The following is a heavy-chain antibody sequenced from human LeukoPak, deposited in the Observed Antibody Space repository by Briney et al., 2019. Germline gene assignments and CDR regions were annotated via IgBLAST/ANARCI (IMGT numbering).Heavy chain of an antibody. J-gene: IGHJ6*04. CDR2: ISSSSSYI. D-gene: IGHD3-10*02. V-gene: IGHV3-21*01. Sequence: GGSLRLSCAASGFTFSSYSMNWVRQAPGKGLEWVSSISSSSSYIYYADPVKGRFTISRDNAKNSLYLQMNSLRAEDTAVYYCAELGITMIGGVWGKGTTVTISS. CDR3: AELGITMIGGV. CDR1: GFTFSSYS.